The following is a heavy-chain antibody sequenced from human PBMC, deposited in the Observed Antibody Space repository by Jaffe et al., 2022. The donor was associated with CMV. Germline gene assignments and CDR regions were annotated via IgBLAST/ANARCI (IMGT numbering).Heavy chain of an antibody. J-gene: IGHJ5*02. V-gene: IGHV4-4*07. Sequence: QVQLQESGPGLVKPSETLSLTCTVSGGSISSYYWSWIRQPAGKGLEWIGRIYTSGSTNYNPSLKSRVTMSVDTSKNQFSLKLSSVTAADTAVYYCARQGYSSSWYPNWFDPWGQGTLVTVSS. D-gene: IGHD6-13*01. CDR2: IYTSGST. CDR3: ARQGYSSSWYPNWFDP. CDR1: GGSISSYY.